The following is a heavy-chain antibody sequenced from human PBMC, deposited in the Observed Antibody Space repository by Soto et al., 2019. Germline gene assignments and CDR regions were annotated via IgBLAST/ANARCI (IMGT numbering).Heavy chain of an antibody. CDR3: AKARYYDSTGYLYYFDY. CDR2: ITGSGDYT. D-gene: IGHD3-22*01. Sequence: TGGSLRLSCAASGFTFRNYAMSWVRQAPGKGLEWVSSITGSGDYTYYADSVKGRFTISRDNSKNTLYLQMNSLRAEDTAVYYCAKARYYDSTGYLYYFDYWGQGTLVTVSS. CDR1: GFTFRNYA. J-gene: IGHJ4*02. V-gene: IGHV3-23*01.